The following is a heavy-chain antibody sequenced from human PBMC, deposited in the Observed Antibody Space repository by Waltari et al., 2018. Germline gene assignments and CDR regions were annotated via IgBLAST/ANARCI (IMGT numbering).Heavy chain of an antibody. V-gene: IGHV4-34*01. J-gene: IGHJ4*02. CDR2: INHSGST. CDR1: GGSFSGYY. Sequence: QVQLQQWGAGLLKPSETLSLTCAVYGGSFSGYYWSWIRQHPGKGLEWIGEINHSGSTNYNPSLKSRVTISVDTSKNQFSLKLSSVTAADTAVYYCARGNKGVDSSSSLDYWGQGTLVTVSS. D-gene: IGHD6-6*01. CDR3: ARGNKGVDSSSSLDY.